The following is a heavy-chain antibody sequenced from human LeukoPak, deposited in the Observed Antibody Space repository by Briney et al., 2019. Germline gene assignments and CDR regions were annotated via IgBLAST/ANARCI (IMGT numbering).Heavy chain of an antibody. CDR1: GDSVSSNSAA. J-gene: IGHJ4*02. CDR3: ARVSNIAVAGSFDY. V-gene: IGHV6-1*01. D-gene: IGHD6-19*01. CDR2: TYYRSKWYN. Sequence: SQTLSLTCAISGDSVSSNSAAWNWIRQSPPRGLEWLGRTYYRSKWYNDYAVSVKSRITINPDTSKNQFSLQLNSVTPEDTAVYYCARVSNIAVAGSFDYWGQGTLVTVSS.